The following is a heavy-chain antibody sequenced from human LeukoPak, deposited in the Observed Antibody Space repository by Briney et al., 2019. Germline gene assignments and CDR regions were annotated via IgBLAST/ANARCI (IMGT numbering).Heavy chain of an antibody. Sequence: SETLSLTCAVSGGSISSGGYSWSWIRQPPGKGLEWIGYINHSGSTNYNPSLKSRVTISVDTSKNQFSLKLSSVTAADTAVYYCARLSHLNYDSSGYRYWGQGTLVTVSS. CDR1: GGSISSGGYS. J-gene: IGHJ4*02. CDR2: INHSGST. V-gene: IGHV4-30-2*01. D-gene: IGHD3-22*01. CDR3: ARLSHLNYDSSGYRY.